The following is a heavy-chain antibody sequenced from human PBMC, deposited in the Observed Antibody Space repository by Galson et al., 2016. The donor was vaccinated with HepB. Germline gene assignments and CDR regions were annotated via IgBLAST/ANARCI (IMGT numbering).Heavy chain of an antibody. CDR2: ISYDGSHE. CDR1: GFTFSNYG. CDR3: AKGDLSGDSIDY. J-gene: IGHJ4*02. D-gene: IGHD2-21*02. Sequence: SLRLSCAASGFTFSNYGMHWVRQAPGKGLEWVAVISYDGSHEFYTDSVRGRFPISRDNPKNTLYLQMNSLRAEDTAVYYCAKGDLSGDSIDYWGQGTLVTVSS. V-gene: IGHV3-30*18.